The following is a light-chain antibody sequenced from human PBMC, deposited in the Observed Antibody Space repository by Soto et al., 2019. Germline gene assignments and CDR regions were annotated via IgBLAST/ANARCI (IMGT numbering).Light chain of an antibody. Sequence: DIQMTQSPSSLSGSVGDRVTITCRTSQSISIYLNWYQQKPGKAPKLLIYAASSLQSGVPSRFSGSGSGTDFTLTISSLQPEDFATYYCQQSYSAPYTFGQGTKLEIK. CDR1: QSISIY. CDR3: QQSYSAPYT. J-gene: IGKJ2*01. V-gene: IGKV1-39*01. CDR2: AAS.